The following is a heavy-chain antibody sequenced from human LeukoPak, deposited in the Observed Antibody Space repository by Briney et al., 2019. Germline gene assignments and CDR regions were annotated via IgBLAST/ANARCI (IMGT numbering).Heavy chain of an antibody. CDR1: GFTFSDYN. J-gene: IGHJ4*02. CDR2: ISGSGTYI. V-gene: IGHV3-21*04. D-gene: IGHD2-2*02. CDR3: ARVRRGLPEWLLDLFDY. Sequence: KAGGSLRLSCVASGFTFSDYNMNWVRQAPGKGLEWVSSISGSGTYIYYADSLKGRFTISRDNAKNSLYLQMNSLRAEDTAVYYCARVRRGLPEWLLDLFDYWGQGTLVTVSS.